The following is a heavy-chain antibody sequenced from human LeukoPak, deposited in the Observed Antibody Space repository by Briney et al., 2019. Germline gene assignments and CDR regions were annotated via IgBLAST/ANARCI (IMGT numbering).Heavy chain of an antibody. J-gene: IGHJ5*02. V-gene: IGHV4-34*01. CDR2: INHSGST. CDR3: ARGGIAARKTTPRYNWFDP. CDR1: GGSFSGYY. Sequence: SETLSLTCAVYGGSFSGYYWSWIRQPPGKGLEWIGEINHSGSTNYNPSLKSRVTISVDTSKNQFSLKLSSVTAADTAVYYCARGGIAARKTTPRYNWFDPWGQGTLVTVSS. D-gene: IGHD6-6*01.